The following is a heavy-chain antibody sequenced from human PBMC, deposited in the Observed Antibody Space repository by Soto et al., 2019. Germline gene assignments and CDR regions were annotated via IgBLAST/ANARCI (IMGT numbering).Heavy chain of an antibody. CDR3: ARKLGYYYGSGSYYNPDAFDI. Sequence: QVQLVQSGAEVKKPGASVKVSCKASGYTFTSYAMHWVRQAPGQRLEWMGWINAGNGNTKYSQKFQGRVTITRDTSASTAYMEVSSLRSEDTAVYYCARKLGYYYGSGSYYNPDAFDIWGQGTMVTVSS. V-gene: IGHV1-3*01. D-gene: IGHD3-10*01. CDR2: INAGNGNT. J-gene: IGHJ3*02. CDR1: GYTFTSYA.